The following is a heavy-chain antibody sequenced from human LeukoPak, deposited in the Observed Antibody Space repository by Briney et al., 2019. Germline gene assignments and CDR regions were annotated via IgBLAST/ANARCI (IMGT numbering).Heavy chain of an antibody. Sequence: GGSLRLSCVASGFTFSSYWMSWVRQAPGKGLEWVANIKQDESEKYYVDSVKGRFTISRDNAKNSLYLQMNSLRAEDTALYYCARGYRQWAYWGQGTLVTVSS. CDR3: ARGYRQWAY. CDR2: IKQDESEK. D-gene: IGHD5-18*01. J-gene: IGHJ4*02. CDR1: GFTFSSYW. V-gene: IGHV3-7*01.